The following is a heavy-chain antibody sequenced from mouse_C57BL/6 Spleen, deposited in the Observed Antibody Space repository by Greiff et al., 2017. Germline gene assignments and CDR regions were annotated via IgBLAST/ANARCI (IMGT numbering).Heavy chain of an antibody. Sequence: QVQLQQPGAELVRPGTSVKLSCKASGYTFTSYWMHWVKQRPGQGLEWIGVIDPSDSYTNYNQKFKGKATLTVDTSSSTAYMQLSSLTSEDSAVYYCARLGYDYFDYWGQGTTLTVSS. CDR2: IDPSDSYT. V-gene: IGHV1-59*01. J-gene: IGHJ2*01. CDR3: ARLGYDYFDY. CDR1: GYTFTSYW. D-gene: IGHD2-3*01.